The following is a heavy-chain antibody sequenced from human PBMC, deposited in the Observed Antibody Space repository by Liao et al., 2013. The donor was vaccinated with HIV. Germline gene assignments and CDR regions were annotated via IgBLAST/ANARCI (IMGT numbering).Heavy chain of an antibody. CDR3: ARGLRAREPYGDPSEASSYYYYMDV. J-gene: IGHJ6*03. Sequence: QVQLQESGPGLVKPSQTLSLTCTVSGGSISSGSYYWSWIRQPPGKGLEWIGYIYYSGSTNYNPSLKSRVTISLDTSKNQFSLKLSSVTAADTAVYYCARGLRAREPYGDPSEASSYYYYMDVWGKGTTVTVSS. CDR1: GGSISSGSYY. D-gene: IGHD4-17*01. CDR2: IYYSGST. V-gene: IGHV4-61*01.